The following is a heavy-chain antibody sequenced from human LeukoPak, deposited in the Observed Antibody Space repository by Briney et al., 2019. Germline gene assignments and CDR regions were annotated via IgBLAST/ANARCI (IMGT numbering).Heavy chain of an antibody. V-gene: IGHV4-38-2*01. CDR3: AVQLWYGNWFDP. Sequence: SGTLSLTCAVSGYSISSGYYWGWIRQPPGKGLEWIGSIYHSGGTYYNPSLKSRVTISVDTSKNQFSLKLSSVTAADTAVYYCAVQLWYGNWFDPWGQGTLVTVSS. D-gene: IGHD5-18*01. CDR2: IYHSGGT. J-gene: IGHJ5*02. CDR1: GYSISSGYY.